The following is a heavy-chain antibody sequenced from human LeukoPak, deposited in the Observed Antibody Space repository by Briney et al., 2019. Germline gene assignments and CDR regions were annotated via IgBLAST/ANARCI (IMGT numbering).Heavy chain of an antibody. CDR2: ISWNSGSI. Sequence: PGGSLRLSCAASGFTFDDYAMHWVRQAPGKGLEWVSGISWNSGSIDYADSVKGRFTISRDNAKNSLYLQMNSLRAEDTAVYYCARCLVYYYMDVWGKGATVTISS. CDR3: ARCLVYYYMDV. CDR1: GFTFDDYA. D-gene: IGHD4-17*01. J-gene: IGHJ6*03. V-gene: IGHV3-9*01.